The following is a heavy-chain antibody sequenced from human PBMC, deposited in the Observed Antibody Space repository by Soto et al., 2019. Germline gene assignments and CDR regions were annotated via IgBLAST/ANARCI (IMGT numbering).Heavy chain of an antibody. J-gene: IGHJ4*02. Sequence: GGSLRLSCAASGLTFSKFDMSWFRQAPGKGLEWVSGISGSGDSTFYADSVKGRFTISRDNSKNTLYMQMNSLRVEDTAMYYCAKPRGPRYYFDDWGQGALVTVSS. V-gene: IGHV3-23*01. CDR2: ISGSGDST. CDR1: GLTFSKFD. CDR3: AKPRGPRYYFDD. D-gene: IGHD1-20*01.